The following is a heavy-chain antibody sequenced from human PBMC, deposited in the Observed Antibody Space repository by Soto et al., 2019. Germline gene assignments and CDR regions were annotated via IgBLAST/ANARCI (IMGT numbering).Heavy chain of an antibody. CDR2: ISGSGGRT. J-gene: IGHJ6*03. Sequence: GGSLRLSCAASGFTFSSYAMSWVRQAPGKGLEWVSAISGSGGRTYYADSVKGRFTISRDNSKNTLYLQMNSLRAEDTAVYYCAKSGDCSSTSCYEFDGYYYMDVWGKGTTVTVSS. D-gene: IGHD2-2*01. CDR1: GFTFSSYA. V-gene: IGHV3-23*01. CDR3: AKSGDCSSTSCYEFDGYYYMDV.